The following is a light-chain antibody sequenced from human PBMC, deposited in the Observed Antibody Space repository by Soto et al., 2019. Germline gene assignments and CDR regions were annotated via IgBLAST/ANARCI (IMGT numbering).Light chain of an antibody. CDR3: QQSSNWPSIT. CDR1: QSVSSY. V-gene: IGKV3-11*01. J-gene: IGKJ5*01. CDR2: DAS. Sequence: EIVLTQSPATLSLSPGERATLSCRASQSVSSYLAWYQQKPGQAPRLLIYDASNMATGIPARFSGSGSGTDFTLTISSLEPEDFAVYYCQQSSNWPSITFGQGTRLEIK.